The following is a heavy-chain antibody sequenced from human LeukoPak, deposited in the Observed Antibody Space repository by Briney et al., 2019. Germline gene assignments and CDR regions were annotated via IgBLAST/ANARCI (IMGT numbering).Heavy chain of an antibody. D-gene: IGHD3-10*01. Sequence: PSETLSLTCTVSGGSISSYYWSWIRQPPGKGLEWIGYIYYSGSTNYNPSLKSRVTIAVDQSKNQFSLKLSSVTAADTPVYYCARVVNIVRGAHNWFDPWGQGTLVTVSS. J-gene: IGHJ5*02. CDR1: GGSISSYY. V-gene: IGHV4-59*01. CDR2: IYYSGST. CDR3: ARVVNIVRGAHNWFDP.